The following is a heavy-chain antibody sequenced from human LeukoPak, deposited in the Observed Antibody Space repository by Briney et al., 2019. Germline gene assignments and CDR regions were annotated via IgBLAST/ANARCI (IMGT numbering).Heavy chain of an antibody. Sequence: SETLSLTCTVSGDSIRSYYWSWIWQPPGKGLEWIGYIYSTGSTNYNPSLKSRVTMSVDTSKNQFSLKLSSVTAADTAVYYCARQPGIVVNWYFDLWGRGTLVTVSS. J-gene: IGHJ2*01. CDR1: GDSIRSYY. D-gene: IGHD1-26*01. V-gene: IGHV4-59*08. CDR3: ARQPGIVVNWYFDL. CDR2: IYSTGST.